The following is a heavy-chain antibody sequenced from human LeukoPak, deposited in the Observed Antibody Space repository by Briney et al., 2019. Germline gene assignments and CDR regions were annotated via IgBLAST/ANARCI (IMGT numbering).Heavy chain of an antibody. J-gene: IGHJ6*02. CDR2: ISSSISSI. V-gene: IGHV3-48*02. D-gene: IGHD4-17*01. CDR1: GFSFTTYS. Sequence: GALRLSCAASGFSFTTYSMNWVRQAPGKGLEWVSHISSSISSIHYADSVRGRFTISRDNAKNSLYLQINSPRDEDTAVYYCARAFYGDYGMDVWGQETTVTVSS. CDR3: ARAFYGDYGMDV.